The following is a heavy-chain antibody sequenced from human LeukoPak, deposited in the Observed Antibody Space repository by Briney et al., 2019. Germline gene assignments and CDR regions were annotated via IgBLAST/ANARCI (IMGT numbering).Heavy chain of an antibody. D-gene: IGHD2-21*01. Sequence: PGGSLRLSCVASGFAVSSNYMSWVRQPPGKGLEWVSVFYSGGTTYYVDSVKGRFTISRDNSKNTVSLQMNSLRAEDTAVYYCVRKFPSPVYGMDVWGQGTTVTVPS. V-gene: IGHV3-66*01. CDR2: FYSGGTT. CDR1: GFAVSSNY. CDR3: VRKFPSPVYGMDV. J-gene: IGHJ6*02.